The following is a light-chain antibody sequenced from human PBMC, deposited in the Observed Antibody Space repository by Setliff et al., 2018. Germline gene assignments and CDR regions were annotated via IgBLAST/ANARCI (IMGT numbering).Light chain of an antibody. CDR1: QSLLHSNEYNY. CDR3: MQALQTPT. J-gene: IGKJ1*01. CDR2: LGS. Sequence: DIVMTQSPLSLPVTPGEPASISCRSSQSLLHSNEYNYLDWYVQKPGQSPQLLIYLGSYRASGVPDRFSGSGSGTDFTLKISRVEAEDVGVYYCMQALQTPTFGKGTKVDIK. V-gene: IGKV2-28*01.